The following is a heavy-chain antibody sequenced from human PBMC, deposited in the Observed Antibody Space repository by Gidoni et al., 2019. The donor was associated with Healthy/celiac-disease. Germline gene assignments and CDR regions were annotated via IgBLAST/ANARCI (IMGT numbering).Heavy chain of an antibody. CDR3: AISDWNYGPGGMDV. Sequence: QVQLVXXXAEVEKPGASVKVSCKASGYPVTGYYMHWVRQAPGQGFEWMGWINPNSGGTNDAQKFQGWVTMTRDTSISTAYMELSRLIXDDTAVYDCAISDWNYGPGGMDVWVQGTTXXVSS. J-gene: IGHJ6*02. D-gene: IGHD1-7*01. CDR1: GYPVTGYY. CDR2: INPNSGGT. V-gene: IGHV1-2*04.